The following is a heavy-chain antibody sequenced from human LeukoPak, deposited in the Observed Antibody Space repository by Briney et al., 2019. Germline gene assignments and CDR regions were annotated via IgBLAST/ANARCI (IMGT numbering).Heavy chain of an antibody. CDR2: IYHSGST. J-gene: IGHJ5*02. Sequence: SETLSLTCAVSGGSISSSNWWSWVRQLPGKGLEWIGEIYHSGSTHYNPSIKSRVTISVDTSKNQFSLKLTSVTAADTAVYYCARGGYSGYDSRRVLGEFDPWGQGTLVTVSS. D-gene: IGHD5-12*01. CDR3: ARGGYSGYDSRRVLGEFDP. CDR1: GGSISSSNW. V-gene: IGHV4-4*02.